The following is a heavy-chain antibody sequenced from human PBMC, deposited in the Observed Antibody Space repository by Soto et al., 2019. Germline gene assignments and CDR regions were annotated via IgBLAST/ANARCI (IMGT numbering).Heavy chain of an antibody. V-gene: IGHV4-31*03. CDR1: GGSISNGGYY. J-gene: IGHJ3*02. CDR2: IYYSGST. D-gene: IGHD3-22*01. Sequence: PSETLPLTCTVSGGSISNGGYYWSWIRQHPGKGLEWIGYIYYSGSTYYNTSLKSRVTISVATSKNQFSLKLSSVTAADTAVYYCARDMSPDYYDSSGYFHQGAFDIWGQGTMVTVSS. CDR3: ARDMSPDYYDSSGYFHQGAFDI.